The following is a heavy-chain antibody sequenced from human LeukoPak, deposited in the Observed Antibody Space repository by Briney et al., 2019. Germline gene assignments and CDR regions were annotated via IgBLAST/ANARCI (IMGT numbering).Heavy chain of an antibody. V-gene: IGHV3-30-3*01. Sequence: GGSLRLSCAASGFTFSSYAMHWVRQAPGKGLEWVAVISYDGSNKYYADSVKGRFTISRDNSKNTLYLQMNSLRAEDTAVYYCARGLEMATVPYYWGQGTLVTVSS. CDR2: ISYDGSNK. J-gene: IGHJ4*02. CDR3: ARGLEMATVPYY. CDR1: GFTFSSYA. D-gene: IGHD5-24*01.